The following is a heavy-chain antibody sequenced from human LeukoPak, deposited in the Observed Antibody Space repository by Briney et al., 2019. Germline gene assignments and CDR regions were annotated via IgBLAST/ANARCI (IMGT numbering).Heavy chain of an antibody. CDR3: ARVYYDSSGYYYVSYYYYYYYMDV. Sequence: QTGGSLRLSCAASGFTFSSYGMHWVRQAPGKGLEWVAVIWYDGSNKYYADSVKGRFTISRDNSKNTLYLQMNSLRAEDTAVYYCARVYYDSSGYYYVSYYYYYYYMDVWGKGTTVTVSS. V-gene: IGHV3-33*01. CDR1: GFTFSSYG. J-gene: IGHJ6*03. D-gene: IGHD3-22*01. CDR2: IWYDGSNK.